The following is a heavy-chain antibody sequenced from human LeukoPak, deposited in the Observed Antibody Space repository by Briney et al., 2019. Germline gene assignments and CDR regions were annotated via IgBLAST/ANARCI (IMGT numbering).Heavy chain of an antibody. Sequence: GGSLRLSCAASGFTFSHAWMTWVRQGPGKGLEWVGRIKSKADGWATDYAAPVKGRFTISRDDSKNTLYLQMNSLKTEDTAVYYSTTAWFDPWGQGTLVTVSS. CDR2: IKSKADGWAT. V-gene: IGHV3-15*01. J-gene: IGHJ5*02. CDR3: TTAWFDP. CDR1: GFTFSHAW.